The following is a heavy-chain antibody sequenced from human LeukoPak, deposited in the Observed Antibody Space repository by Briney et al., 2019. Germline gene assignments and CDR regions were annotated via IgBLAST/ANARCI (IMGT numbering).Heavy chain of an antibody. CDR2: INPSGGST. V-gene: IGHV1-46*01. D-gene: IGHD4-23*01. CDR3: ARDNSVEDTAWWFDP. Sequence: GASVKVSCKASGGTFSSYVINWVRQAPGQGLEWMGIINPSGGSTSYAQKFQGRVTMTRDMSTSTDYMELSGLRSEDTAVYYCARDNSVEDTAWWFDPWGQGTLVTVSS. CDR1: GGTFSSYV. J-gene: IGHJ5*02.